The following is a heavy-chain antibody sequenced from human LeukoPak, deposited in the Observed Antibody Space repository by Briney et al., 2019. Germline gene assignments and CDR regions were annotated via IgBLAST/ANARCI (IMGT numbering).Heavy chain of an antibody. V-gene: IGHV4-39*01. CDR2: ICYSGST. CDR3: ASRTVTYYGMDV. D-gene: IGHD4-17*01. Sequence: SETLSLTRTVSGGSISSSSYYWGWIRQPPGKGLEWIGSICYSGSTYYNPSLKSRVTISVDTSKNQFSLKLSSVTAADTAVYYCASRTVTYYGMDVWGQGTTVTVSS. CDR1: GGSISSSSYY. J-gene: IGHJ6*02.